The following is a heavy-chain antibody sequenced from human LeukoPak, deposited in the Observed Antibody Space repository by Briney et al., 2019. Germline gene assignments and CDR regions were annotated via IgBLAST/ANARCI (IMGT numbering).Heavy chain of an antibody. D-gene: IGHD4-23*01. V-gene: IGHV3-30*02. CDR3: AREGLRWYLDY. CDR2: IRFDGSNT. J-gene: IGHJ4*02. CDR1: RFIFGAYG. Sequence: GGSLRLSCAASRFIFGAYGMHWVRQAPGKGLEWVAFIRFDGSNTYYADSVKGRFTISRDNSKNTLYLQMNSLRAEDTAVYYCAREGLRWYLDYWGQGTLVTVSS.